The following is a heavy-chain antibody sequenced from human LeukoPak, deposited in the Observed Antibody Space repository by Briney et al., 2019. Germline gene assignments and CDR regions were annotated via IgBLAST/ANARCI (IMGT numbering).Heavy chain of an antibody. CDR1: GGSFSGYY. D-gene: IGHD2-15*01. CDR3: ARGHYCSGGSCYSGDLDY. V-gene: IGHV4-34*01. Sequence: SETLSLTCAVYGGSFSGYYWSWIRQPPGKGLEWIGEINHSGSTNYNPSLKSRVTISVDTSKNQFSLKLSSVTAADTAVYYCARGHYCSGGSCYSGDLDYWGQGTLVTVSS. CDR2: INHSGST. J-gene: IGHJ4*02.